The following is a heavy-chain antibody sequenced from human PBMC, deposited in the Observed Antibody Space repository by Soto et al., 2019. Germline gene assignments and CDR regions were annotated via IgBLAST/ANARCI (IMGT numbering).Heavy chain of an antibody. J-gene: IGHJ4*02. Sequence: GASVKVSCKASGYTFTSYGFSWVRQAPGQGLEWVAWISANSGDTNSAEKFQGRVTLSTDTSTSTAYMDLRSLTSDDTAVYYCVRDLRDTCRGPSCIYFDYWGQGTLVTVSS. V-gene: IGHV1-18*01. CDR1: GYTFTSYG. D-gene: IGHD2-2*01. CDR2: ISANSGDT. CDR3: VRDLRDTCRGPSCIYFDY.